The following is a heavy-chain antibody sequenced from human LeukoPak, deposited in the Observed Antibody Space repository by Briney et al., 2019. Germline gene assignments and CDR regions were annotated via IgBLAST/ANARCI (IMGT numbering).Heavy chain of an antibody. Sequence: SETLSLTCTVSGGSISSYYWSWIRQPPGKGLEWIAYISDIGSINYNPSLKSRVTISVDTSKNQFSLKLSSVTAADTAVYYCARDRHKLLWFGELLGWFDPWGQGTLVTVSS. J-gene: IGHJ5*02. CDR3: ARDRHKLLWFGELLGWFDP. CDR1: GGSISSYY. D-gene: IGHD3-10*01. CDR2: ISDIGSI. V-gene: IGHV4-59*01.